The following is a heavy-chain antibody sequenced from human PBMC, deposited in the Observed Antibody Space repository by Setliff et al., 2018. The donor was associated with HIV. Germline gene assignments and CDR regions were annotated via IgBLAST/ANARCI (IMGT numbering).Heavy chain of an antibody. Sequence: PSETLSLTCSVSGGSVRSNNCFWSWVRQPPGKGLQYIGTVYYNGVTYFNPSLKSRLTISVDTSKNQFSLKLSSLTAADTAVYYCARHWGSGWYMAMDVWGKGTTVPSPQ. CDR3: ARHWGSGWYMAMDV. J-gene: IGHJ6*04. V-gene: IGHV4-39*01. CDR2: VYYNGVT. D-gene: IGHD6-19*01. CDR1: GGSVRSNNCF.